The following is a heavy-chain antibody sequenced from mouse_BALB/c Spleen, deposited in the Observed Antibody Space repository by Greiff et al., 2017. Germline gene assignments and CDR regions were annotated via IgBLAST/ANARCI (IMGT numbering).Heavy chain of an antibody. CDR2: INPSTGYT. CDR3: ARKDPFAY. CDR1: GYTFTSYW. V-gene: IGHV1-7*01. J-gene: IGHJ3*01. Sequence: VQRVESGAELAKPGASVKMSCKASGYTFTSYWMHWVKQRPGQGLEWIGYINPSTGYTEYNQKFKDKATLTADKSSSTAYMQLSSLTSEDSAVYYCARKDPFAYWGQGTLVTVSA.